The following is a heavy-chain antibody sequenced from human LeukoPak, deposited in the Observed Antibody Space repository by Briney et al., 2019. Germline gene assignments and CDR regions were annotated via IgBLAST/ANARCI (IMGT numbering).Heavy chain of an antibody. V-gene: IGHV3-13*01. CDR3: ARGSIARVFSSTLFDY. CDR1: GFTFSSCD. Sequence: GGSLRLSCAASGFTFSSCDMHWVRQATGKGLEWVAILGTAGDSYYAGSVKGRFTISRENAKNSLYLQMNSLRAGDTAVYYCARGSIARVFSSTLFDYWGQGTLVTVSS. J-gene: IGHJ4*02. CDR2: LGTAGDS. D-gene: IGHD2-2*01.